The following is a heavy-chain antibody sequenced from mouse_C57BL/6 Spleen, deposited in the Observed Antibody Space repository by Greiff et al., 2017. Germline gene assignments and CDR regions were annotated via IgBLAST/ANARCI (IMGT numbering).Heavy chain of an antibody. D-gene: IGHD1-1*01. CDR1: GYTFTSYW. Sequence: QVHVKQPGAELVKPGASVKLSCKASGYTFTSYWMHWVKQRPGQGLEWIGMIHPNSGSTNYNEKFKSKATLTVDKSSSTAYMQLSSLTSEDSAVYYCARGDGSSPGDYAMDYWGQGTSVTVSS. CDR2: IHPNSGST. CDR3: ARGDGSSPGDYAMDY. J-gene: IGHJ4*01. V-gene: IGHV1-64*01.